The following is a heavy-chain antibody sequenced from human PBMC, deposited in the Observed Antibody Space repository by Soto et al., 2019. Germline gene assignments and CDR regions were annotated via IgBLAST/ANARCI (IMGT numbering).Heavy chain of an antibody. CDR2: IIPRSATS. D-gene: IGHD1-1*01. V-gene: IGHV1-8*01. CDR1: GDTFSTYT. CDR3: ARERNMYGMDV. Sequence: ASVKVSCKASGDTFSTYTITWMRQAPGQGLEWMGGIIPRSATSKYAQKFQGRVTMTRNTSISTAYMELSSLRSEDTAVYYCARERNMYGMDVWGQGTTVTVSS. J-gene: IGHJ6*02.